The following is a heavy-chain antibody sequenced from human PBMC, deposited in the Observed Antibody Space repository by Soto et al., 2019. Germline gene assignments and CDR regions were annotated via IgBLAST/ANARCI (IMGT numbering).Heavy chain of an antibody. J-gene: IGHJ6*02. CDR1: GGTFSSYA. Sequence: GASVKVSCKASGGTFSSYAISWVRQAPGQRLESMGIIYPRGGSTIYAQKFQGKVTMTRDTSTHTLYMELSSLRSEDTAIYYCARVGYSSTGTTLHFHGLDVWGQGTTVTVSS. CDR3: ARVGYSSTGTTLHFHGLDV. D-gene: IGHD3-22*01. V-gene: IGHV1-46*01. CDR2: IYPRGGST.